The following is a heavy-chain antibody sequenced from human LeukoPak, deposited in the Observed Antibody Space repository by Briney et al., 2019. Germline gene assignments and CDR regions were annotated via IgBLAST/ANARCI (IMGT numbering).Heavy chain of an antibody. D-gene: IGHD1-26*01. J-gene: IGHJ4*02. CDR3: ARTKSGGGFFDY. V-gene: IGHV4-38-2*01. Sequence: NPSETLSLTCAVSGYSISSGYYWGGIRQPPGKGLEWISIIYHSGRIYYNPSLKSRVPISVHTSKNQFSLKLSSVTAADTAVYYCARTKSGGGFFDYWGQGTLVTVSS. CDR2: IYHSGRI. CDR1: GYSISSGYY.